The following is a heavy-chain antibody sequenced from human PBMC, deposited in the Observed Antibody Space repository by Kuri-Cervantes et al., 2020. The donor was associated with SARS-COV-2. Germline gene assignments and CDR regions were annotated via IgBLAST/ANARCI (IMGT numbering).Heavy chain of an antibody. J-gene: IGHJ4*02. CDR1: GYSISSGYY. V-gene: IGHV4-38-2*01. D-gene: IGHD2-8*01. CDR3: ARGVPGF. Sequence: SETLSLTCAVSGYSISSGYYWGWIRQPPGKGLEWIGSIYHSGSTYYNPSLKSRVTISVDTSKDQFPLKLTSVTAADTAVYYCARGVPGFWGPGTLVTVSS. CDR2: IYHSGST.